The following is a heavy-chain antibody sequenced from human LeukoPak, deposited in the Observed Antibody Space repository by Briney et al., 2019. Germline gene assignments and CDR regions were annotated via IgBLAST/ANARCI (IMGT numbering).Heavy chain of an antibody. Sequence: PGGSLRLSCAASGFTFSSYAMSWVRQAPGKGLEWVSAISGSGGSTYYADSVKGRLTIARDNSKNTLYLQMTSLRAEDTAVYYCAKSFSSVSEPAIKWLGAYYFDYWGQGTLVTVSS. D-gene: IGHD6-19*01. J-gene: IGHJ4*02. CDR1: GFTFSSYA. CDR3: AKSFSSVSEPAIKWLGAYYFDY. V-gene: IGHV3-23*01. CDR2: ISGSGGST.